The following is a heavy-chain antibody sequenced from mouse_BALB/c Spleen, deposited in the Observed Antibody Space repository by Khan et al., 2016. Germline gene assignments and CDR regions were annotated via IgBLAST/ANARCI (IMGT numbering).Heavy chain of an antibody. D-gene: IGHD1-1*01. CDR2: ISSGGGST. CDR1: GFAFSSYD. Sequence: EVELVESGGGLVKPGGSLKLSCAASGFAFSSYDMSWVRQTPEKRLEWVAYISSGGGSTYYPDTVKGRFTISRDNAKNTLYLQMSSLKSEDTARYYCSRHDYGSSFGYWGQGTLVTVSA. V-gene: IGHV5-12-1*01. J-gene: IGHJ3*01. CDR3: SRHDYGSSFGY.